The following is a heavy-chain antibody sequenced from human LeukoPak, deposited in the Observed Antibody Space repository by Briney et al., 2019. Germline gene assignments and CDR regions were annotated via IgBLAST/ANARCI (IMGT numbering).Heavy chain of an antibody. J-gene: IGHJ3*01. CDR1: GFTFSTYA. V-gene: IGHV3-64*01. CDR2: ISGNGRST. CDR3: TRDIGRLRGDAFDF. Sequence: GGSLRLSCTASGFTFSTYATHWVRQAPGKGLEYVSGISGNGRSTFYGSSVKGRFTVSRDNSKDTLYLQMGSLRVEDMAVYYCTRDIGRLRGDAFDFWGQRTMVTVSS. D-gene: IGHD2-15*01.